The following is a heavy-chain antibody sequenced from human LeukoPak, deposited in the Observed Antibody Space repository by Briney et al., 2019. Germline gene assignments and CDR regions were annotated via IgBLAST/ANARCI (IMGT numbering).Heavy chain of an antibody. CDR2: INPSGSST. CDR1: GYSVTSHY. V-gene: IGHV1-46*01. J-gene: IGHJ4*02. D-gene: IGHD3-9*01. Sequence: ASVKVSCKASGYSVTSHYMHWVRQAPGQGLEWMGLINPSGSSTLYAQKFQGRVTMTRDMSTTTDYMELSRLRYDDTAVYYCARSPDILTGENFDYWGQGTLVTVSS. CDR3: ARSPDILTGENFDY.